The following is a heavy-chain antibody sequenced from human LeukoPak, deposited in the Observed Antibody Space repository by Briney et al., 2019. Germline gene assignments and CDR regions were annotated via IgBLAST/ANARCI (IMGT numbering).Heavy chain of an antibody. CDR3: ARDRQQWLVGESDY. CDR2: ISAYNGNT. D-gene: IGHD6-19*01. J-gene: IGHJ4*02. Sequence: ASVKVSCKASGYTFTSYGISWVRQAPGHGLEWMGWISAYNGNTNYAQKLQGRVTMTTDTSTSTAYMELRSLRSDDTAVYYCARDRQQWLVGESDYWGQGTLVTVSS. CDR1: GYTFTSYG. V-gene: IGHV1-18*01.